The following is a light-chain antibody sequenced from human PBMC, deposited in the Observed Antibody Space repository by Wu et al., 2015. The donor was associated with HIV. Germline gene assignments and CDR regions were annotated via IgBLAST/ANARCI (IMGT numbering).Light chain of an antibody. J-gene: IGKJ5*01. Sequence: IVMTQSPATLSVSPGERATLSCRASQSINYNLAWYQQKPGLPPRLLIYSASSRATHIPDRFSGSGSGTEFTLTISSLQSEDFAVYYCQQYNDWLPITFGQGTRVEIK. CDR3: QQYNDWLPIT. CDR1: QSINYN. V-gene: IGKV3-15*01. CDR2: SAS.